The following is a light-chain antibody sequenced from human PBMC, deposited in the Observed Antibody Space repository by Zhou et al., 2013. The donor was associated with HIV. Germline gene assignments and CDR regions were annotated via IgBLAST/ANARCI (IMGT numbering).Light chain of an antibody. V-gene: IGKV1-5*03. J-gene: IGKJ1*01. Sequence: DIQMIQSPSSLSASVGDRVTITCRASQSVSKSLAWYQQKPGRAPRLLVYKASSLQSGVPSRFSGSGSGTEFTLTISSLQPDDFATYYCQQYNSYGTFGQGTKVEIK. CDR2: KAS. CDR3: QQYNSYGT. CDR1: QSVSKS.